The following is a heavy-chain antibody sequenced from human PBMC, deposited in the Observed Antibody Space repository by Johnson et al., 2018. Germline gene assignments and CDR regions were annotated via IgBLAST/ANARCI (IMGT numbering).Heavy chain of an antibody. CDR3: ERRAHVWALDI. D-gene: IGHD2-21*01. V-gene: IGHV1-8*01. CDR2: VNPDSGNR. J-gene: IGHJ3*02. CDR1: GYTFSTYD. Sequence: QVQLQESWAEVKKPGASVKVSCQASGYTFSTYDINWVRQATGQGLEWLGWVNPDSGNRGYAQKFQGRVTMTRNTSISTAYMELSSLRFEDTAVYFCERRAHVWALDIWGQGTMVSVSS.